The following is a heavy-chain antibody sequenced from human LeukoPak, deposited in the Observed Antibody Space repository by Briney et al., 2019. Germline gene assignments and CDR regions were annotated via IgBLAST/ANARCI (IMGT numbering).Heavy chain of an antibody. J-gene: IGHJ4*02. CDR1: GFTFSSYS. V-gene: IGHV3-21*01. Sequence: GGSLRLSCAASGFTFSSYSMHWVRQAPGKGLEWVSSISSSSSSYSYTYYADSVKGRFTVSRDNAKNTLLLQMNSLRAEDRAVYYCARDQGVYYYDSTEDYWGQGTLVTVSS. CDR3: ARDQGVYYYDSTEDY. CDR2: ISSSSSSYSYT. D-gene: IGHD3-22*01.